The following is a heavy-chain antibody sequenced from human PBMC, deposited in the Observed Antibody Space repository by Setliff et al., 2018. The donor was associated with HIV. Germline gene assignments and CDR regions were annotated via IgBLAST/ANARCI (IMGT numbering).Heavy chain of an antibody. J-gene: IGHJ3*02. V-gene: IGHV1-18*01. CDR2: ISAYNGNT. CDR3: ARDDPLYYDSSGYYYVVAFDI. D-gene: IGHD3-22*01. Sequence: VASVKVSCKASGYTFTSYGISWVRQAPGQGLEWMGWISAYNGNTNYAQKLQGRVTMTTDTSTSTAYMELRSLRSDDTGVYYCARDDPLYYDSSGYYYVVAFDIWGQGTMVTVSS. CDR1: GYTFTSYG.